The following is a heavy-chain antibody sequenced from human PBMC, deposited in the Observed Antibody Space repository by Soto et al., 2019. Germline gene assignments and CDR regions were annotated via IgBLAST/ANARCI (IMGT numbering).Heavy chain of an antibody. CDR1: GFTFSSYA. D-gene: IGHD3-3*01. Sequence: GGSLRLSCAASGFTFSSYAMSWVRQAPGKGLEWVSAISGSGGSTYYADSVKGRFTISRDNSKNTLYLQMNSLRAEDTAVYYCARYDFWSGYPQDGMDVWGQGTTVTVSS. J-gene: IGHJ6*02. V-gene: IGHV3-23*01. CDR2: ISGSGGST. CDR3: ARYDFWSGYPQDGMDV.